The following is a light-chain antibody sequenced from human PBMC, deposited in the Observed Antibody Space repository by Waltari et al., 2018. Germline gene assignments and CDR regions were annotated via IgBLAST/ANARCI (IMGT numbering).Light chain of an antibody. CDR2: EVT. J-gene: IGLJ2*01. V-gene: IGLV2-18*02. CDR3: ASYTPSSALV. CDR1: NSDVGFYSR. Sequence: QSALTQPPSVSGSPGQSVTISCTGTNSDVGFYSRVSWYQQPPGTVPKLVIYEVTNRPSGVPDRFSGFKSGNTASLTISGLQAEDEADYYCASYTPSSALVFGGGTKVTVL.